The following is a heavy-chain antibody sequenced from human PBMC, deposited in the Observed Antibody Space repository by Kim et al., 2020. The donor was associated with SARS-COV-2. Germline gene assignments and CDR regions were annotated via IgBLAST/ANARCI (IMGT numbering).Heavy chain of an antibody. CDR2: INHSGST. V-gene: IGHV4-34*01. CDR1: GGSFSGYY. J-gene: IGHJ4*02. Sequence: SETLSLTCAVYGGSFSGYYWSWILQPPGKGLEWIGEINHSGSTNYNPSLKSRVTISVDTSKNQFSLKLSSVTAADTAVYHCARGMVVHVDTAMVSDYFDYWGQGTLVTVSS. D-gene: IGHD5-18*01. CDR3: ARGMVVHVDTAMVSDYFDY.